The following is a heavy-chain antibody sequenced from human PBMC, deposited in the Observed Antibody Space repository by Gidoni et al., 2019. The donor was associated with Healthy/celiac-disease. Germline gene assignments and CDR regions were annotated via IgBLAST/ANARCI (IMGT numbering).Heavy chain of an antibody. CDR1: GGSISSYY. Sequence: QVQLQESGPGLVKPSETLSLTCTVSGGSISSYYWSWIRQPPGKGLEWIGYIYYSGSTNYNPSLKSRVTISVDTSKNQFSLKLSSVTAADTAVYYCARDSRPVTTFWQAGYMDVWGKGTTVTVSS. D-gene: IGHD4-17*01. J-gene: IGHJ6*03. V-gene: IGHV4-59*01. CDR3: ARDSRPVTTFWQAGYMDV. CDR2: IYYSGST.